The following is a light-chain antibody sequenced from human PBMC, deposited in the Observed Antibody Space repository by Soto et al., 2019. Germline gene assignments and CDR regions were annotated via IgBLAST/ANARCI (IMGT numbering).Light chain of an antibody. J-gene: IGLJ3*02. Sequence: QSALTQPASVSGSPGQSITISCTGTSSDVGHYDYVSWYQQYPGKAPKLLIYEVTNRPSGVSYRFSGSKSGDTASLTISGLQTEDEADYYCSSYTSTNTLWVFGGGTKVTVL. CDR3: SSYTSTNTLWV. V-gene: IGLV2-14*01. CDR2: EVT. CDR1: SSDVGHYDY.